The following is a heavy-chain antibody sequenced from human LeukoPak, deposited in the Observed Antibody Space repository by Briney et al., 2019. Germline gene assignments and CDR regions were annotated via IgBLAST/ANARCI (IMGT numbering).Heavy chain of an antibody. CDR1: GGTFSSYA. D-gene: IGHD6-19*01. CDR2: INPNSGGT. J-gene: IGHJ4*02. V-gene: IGHV1-2*06. CDR3: ARTVAGSRLPDY. Sequence: GASVKVSCKASGGTFSSYAISWVRQAPGQGLEWMGRINPNSGGTNYAQKFQGRVTMTRDTSISTAYMELSRLRSDDTAVYYCARTVAGSRLPDYWGQGTLVTVSS.